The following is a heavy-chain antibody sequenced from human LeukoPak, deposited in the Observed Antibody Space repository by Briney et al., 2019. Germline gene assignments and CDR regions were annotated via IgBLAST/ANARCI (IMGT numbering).Heavy chain of an antibody. V-gene: IGHV3-74*01. CDR3: ARASALATPPFGY. J-gene: IGHJ4*02. D-gene: IGHD5-24*01. Sequence: GGSLRLSCAASGFTFSSYWMHWVRQAPGKGLVWVSRINIDVSTSNYADSVKGRFTISRDNAKNAVYLQMNSLRVEDTAVYYCARASALATPPFGYWGQGTLVTVSS. CDR1: GFTFSSYW. CDR2: INIDVSTS.